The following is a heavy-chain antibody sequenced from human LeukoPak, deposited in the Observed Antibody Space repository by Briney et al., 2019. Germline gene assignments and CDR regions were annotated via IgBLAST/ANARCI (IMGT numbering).Heavy chain of an antibody. CDR2: INPSGGST. CDR3: ARAGWAGEETRGNWFDP. CDR1: GYTFTSYG. Sequence: GASVKVSCKASGYTFTSYGISWVRQAPGQGLEWMGIINPSGGSTSYAQKFQGRVTMTRDTSTSTVYMELSSLRSEDTAVYYCARAGWAGEETRGNWFDPWGQGTLVTVSS. D-gene: IGHD3-10*01. V-gene: IGHV1-46*01. J-gene: IGHJ5*02.